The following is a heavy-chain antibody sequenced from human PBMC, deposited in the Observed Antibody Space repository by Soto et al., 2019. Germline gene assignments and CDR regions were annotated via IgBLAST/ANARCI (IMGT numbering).Heavy chain of an antibody. J-gene: IGHJ6*01. CDR1: FSLNN. D-gene: IGHD3-10*01. CDR2: IIPIFGTA. Sequence: FSLNNKSWVRQAPGQGLEWMGGIIPIFGTANYAQKFQGRVTITADKSTSTAYMELSSLRSDDTAVYYCARDNFIMVAKTPREYYYYGVDGWGQGTTV. V-gene: IGHV1-69*06. CDR3: ARDNFIMVAKTPREYYYYGVDG.